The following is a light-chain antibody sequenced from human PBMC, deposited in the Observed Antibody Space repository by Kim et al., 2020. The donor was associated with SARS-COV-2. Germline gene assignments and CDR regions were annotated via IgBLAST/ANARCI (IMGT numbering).Light chain of an antibody. CDR2: YDS. J-gene: IGLJ2*01. Sequence: PGKTARITCAGDNIESKSVHWYQQKTGQAPVLVISYDSDRPSGIPERLSGSNSDNTATLTISEVEAGDEADYYCQVWDSSSVHRVFGGGTQLTVL. CDR1: NIESKS. CDR3: QVWDSSSVHRV. V-gene: IGLV3-21*04.